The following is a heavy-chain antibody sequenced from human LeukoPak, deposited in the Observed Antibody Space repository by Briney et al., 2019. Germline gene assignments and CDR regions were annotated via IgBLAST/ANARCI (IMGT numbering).Heavy chain of an antibody. V-gene: IGHV6-1*01. D-gene: IGHD2-21*01. CDR2: TYYRSKWYN. CDR1: VDSVSINSAA. J-gene: IGHJ2*01. Sequence: SQTLSLTCAISVDSVSINSAAWDWIRQSPSRGLEWLGRTYYRSKWYNDYAVSVKSRITINPDTSKNQFSLQLNSVTPEDTAVYYCARMGYCGGDCYRYWYFDLWGRGTLVTVSS. CDR3: ARMGYCGGDCYRYWYFDL.